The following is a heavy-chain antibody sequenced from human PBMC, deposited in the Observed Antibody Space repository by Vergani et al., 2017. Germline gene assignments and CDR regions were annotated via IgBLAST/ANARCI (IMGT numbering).Heavy chain of an antibody. D-gene: IGHD3-3*01. J-gene: IGHJ4*02. V-gene: IGHV3-11*01. CDR2: ISSSGSTI. CDR1: GFTFSDYY. Sequence: VQLLESGGGLVQPGGSLRLSCAASGFTFSDYYMSWIRQAPGKGLEWVSYISSSGSTIYYADSVKGRFTISRDNAKNSLYLQMNSLRAEDTAVYYCAITFWSGYYRDYWGQGTLVTVSS. CDR3: AITFWSGYYRDY.